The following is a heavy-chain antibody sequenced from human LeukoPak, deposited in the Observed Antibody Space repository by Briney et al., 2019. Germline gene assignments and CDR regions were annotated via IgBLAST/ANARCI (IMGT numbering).Heavy chain of an antibody. V-gene: IGHV3-7*01. J-gene: IGHJ4*02. CDR1: GFTFSSYW. CDR2: IKQDGSEK. Sequence: AGGSLRLSCAAPGFTFSSYWMSWVRQAPGKGLEWVANIKQDGSEKYYVDPVKGRFTISRDNAKNSLYLQMNSLRAEDTAVYYCARWLQLPHNFDYWGQGTLVTVSS. D-gene: IGHD5-24*01. CDR3: ARWLQLPHNFDY.